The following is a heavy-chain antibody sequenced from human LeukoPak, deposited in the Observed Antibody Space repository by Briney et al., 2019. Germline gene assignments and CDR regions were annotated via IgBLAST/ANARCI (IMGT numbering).Heavy chain of an antibody. J-gene: IGHJ4*02. CDR2: IYYSGIT. CDR1: GGSISSSNYY. Sequence: SETLSLTCTVSGGSISSSNYYWVWIRQPPGKGLEWIGSIYYSGITYYNPSLKSRVTISVETSNNQFSLKLSSVTAADTAMYYCARLLIYCSSTSCHFDYWGQGTLVTVSS. CDR3: ARLLIYCSSTSCHFDY. D-gene: IGHD2-2*01. V-gene: IGHV4-39*01.